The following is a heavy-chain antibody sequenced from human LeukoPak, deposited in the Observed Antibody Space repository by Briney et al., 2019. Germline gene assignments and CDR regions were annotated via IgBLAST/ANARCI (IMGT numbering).Heavy chain of an antibody. D-gene: IGHD2-21*01. Sequence: GESLKISCKGSGYSFTSCWIGWVRQMPGKGLECMEIIYPGDSDTRYSPSFQGRVTVSADKSINTAYLEWSSLKASDTAMYYCARALVYCGDDCYVEAFDIWGQGTMVTVSS. V-gene: IGHV5-51*01. CDR1: GYSFTSCW. CDR3: ARALVYCGDDCYVEAFDI. CDR2: IYPGDSDT. J-gene: IGHJ3*02.